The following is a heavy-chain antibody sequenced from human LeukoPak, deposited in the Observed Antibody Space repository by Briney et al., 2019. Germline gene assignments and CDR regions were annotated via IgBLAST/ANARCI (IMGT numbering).Heavy chain of an antibody. CDR3: ARGSGAALWTYYYYGMDV. CDR1: GYTFTGYY. D-gene: IGHD2-15*01. V-gene: IGHV1-2*02. CDR2: INPNSGGT. Sequence: ASVKVSCKASGYTFTGYYMHWVRQAPGQGLEWMRWINPNSGGTNYAQKFQGRVTMTRDTSISTAYMELSRLRSDDTAVYYCARGSGAALWTYYYYGMDVWGQGTTVTVPS. J-gene: IGHJ6*02.